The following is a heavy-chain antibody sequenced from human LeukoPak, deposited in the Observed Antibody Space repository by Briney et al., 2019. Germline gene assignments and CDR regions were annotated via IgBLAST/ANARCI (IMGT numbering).Heavy chain of an antibody. J-gene: IGHJ3*02. D-gene: IGHD2-15*01. Sequence: LVKVSCKASGGTFSSYAISWVRQAPGQGLEWMGGIIPIFGTANYAQKFQGRVTITADESTSTAYMELSSLRSEDTAVYYCARGGGYCSGGSCYSLSDAFDIWGQGTMVTVSS. CDR2: IIPIFGTA. CDR3: ARGGGYCSGGSCYSLSDAFDI. CDR1: GGTFSSYA. V-gene: IGHV1-69*13.